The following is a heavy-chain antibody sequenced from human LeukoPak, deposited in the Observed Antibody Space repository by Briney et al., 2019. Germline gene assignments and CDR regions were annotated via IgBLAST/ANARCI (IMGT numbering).Heavy chain of an antibody. CDR1: GLSVSSNF. Sequence: GGSVRLSCGTCGLSVSSNFMMCAREARGRGLEGVSVIYSSGTTYHTDPVKGRFTISRDNSKSTVYLQMDSLRAEDTAVYCCVRDSDSFGFDHWGQGTLVTVSS. J-gene: IGHJ4*02. V-gene: IGHV3-53*01. D-gene: IGHD3-10*01. CDR2: IYSSGTT. CDR3: VRDSDSFGFDH.